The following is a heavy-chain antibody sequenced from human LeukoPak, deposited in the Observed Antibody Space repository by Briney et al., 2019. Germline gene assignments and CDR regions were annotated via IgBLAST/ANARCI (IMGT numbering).Heavy chain of an antibody. V-gene: IGHV3-74*01. J-gene: IGHJ4*02. CDR3: VRDLILVWTPGDDFDF. D-gene: IGHD3-16*01. CDR1: GFAFSAYW. CDR2: INEDATTI. Sequence: GGSLRLSCAASGFAFSAYWMHWVRQAPGKGMEWVSRINEDATTITYADSVKGRFIISRDNSKKSLYLQMNNLRAEDTAVYYCVRDLILVWTPGDDFDFWGQGTLVIVSS.